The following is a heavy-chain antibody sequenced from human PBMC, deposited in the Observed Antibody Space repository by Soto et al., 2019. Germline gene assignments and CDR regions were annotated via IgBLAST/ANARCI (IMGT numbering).Heavy chain of an antibody. CDR1: GGSISGGGYY. D-gene: IGHD3-10*01. CDR3: ARRSITMVRGIN. Sequence: QVQLQESGPGLVKPSQTLSLTCTVSGGSISGGGYYWSWIRQHPGKGLEWNGYIYYSGSTYYNPCLKSRVTISVDTSKNQFSLKLSSVTAADTAVSYCARRSITMVRGINWGQVTLVTVSS. J-gene: IGHJ4*02. V-gene: IGHV4-31*03. CDR2: IYYSGST.